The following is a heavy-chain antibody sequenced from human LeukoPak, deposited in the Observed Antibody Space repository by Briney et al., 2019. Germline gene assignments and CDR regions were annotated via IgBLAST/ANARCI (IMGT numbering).Heavy chain of an antibody. D-gene: IGHD6-13*01. Sequence: GGSLRLSCAASGFTFSTYWMSWVRQAPGKGLEWVANIKQDGSEKYYVDSVKGRFTISRDNAKNSLYLQMNSLRAEDTALYYCAKAQGAAAGTFDYWGQGTLVTVSS. J-gene: IGHJ4*02. V-gene: IGHV3-7*03. CDR2: IKQDGSEK. CDR1: GFTFSTYW. CDR3: AKAQGAAAGTFDY.